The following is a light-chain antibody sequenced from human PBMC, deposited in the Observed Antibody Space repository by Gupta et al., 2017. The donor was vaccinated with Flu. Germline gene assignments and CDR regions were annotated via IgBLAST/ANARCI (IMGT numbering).Light chain of an antibody. Sequence: EIVMTQSPATLSVSPGERGTLSCRASQSVGSNLAWYQQKPGQDPRLLIYGAVSRATGFPARFSGSGSGTGFTLTISNLQSEDFAVYYCQQYNKWPRTFGQGTKVEIK. J-gene: IGKJ1*01. CDR2: GAV. CDR1: QSVGSN. V-gene: IGKV3-15*01. CDR3: QQYNKWPRT.